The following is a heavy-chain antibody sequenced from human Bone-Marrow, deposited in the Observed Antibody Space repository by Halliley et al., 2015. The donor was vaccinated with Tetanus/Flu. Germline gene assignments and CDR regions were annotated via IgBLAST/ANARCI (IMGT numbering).Heavy chain of an antibody. J-gene: IGHJ4*02. Sequence: ISSSSTYTKYADSVKGRFAISRDNAKNSLYLQMNSLRAEDTAVYCCARGHLSGYDFWSGYFALWGQGTLVTVSS. CDR3: ARGHLSGYDFWSGYFAL. V-gene: IGHV3-11*06. CDR2: ISSSSTYT. D-gene: IGHD3-3*01.